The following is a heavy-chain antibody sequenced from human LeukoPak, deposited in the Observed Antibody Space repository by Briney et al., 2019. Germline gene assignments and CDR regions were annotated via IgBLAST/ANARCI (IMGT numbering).Heavy chain of an antibody. J-gene: IGHJ4*02. Sequence: SETLSLTCTVSGGSISSYYWSWIRQPAGKGLEWIGNINNSGSTNYNPSLKGRVTMSVATSKDEFSLHLSSVTAADTAVYYCARHSGAGTGFVYWGQGTLVTVSS. CDR2: INNSGST. CDR1: GGSISSYY. V-gene: IGHV4-4*07. CDR3: ARHSGAGTGFVY. D-gene: IGHD6-19*01.